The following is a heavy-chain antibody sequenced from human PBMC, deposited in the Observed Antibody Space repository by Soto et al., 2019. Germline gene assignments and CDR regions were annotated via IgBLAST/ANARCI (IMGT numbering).Heavy chain of an antibody. CDR1: GGSISSGHYY. D-gene: IGHD1-26*01. J-gene: IGHJ4*02. V-gene: IGHV4-31*03. CDR2: IYYSGTT. CDR3: ASTYSNASSGPFDF. Sequence: QVQLQESGPGLVKPSQTLSLTCSVSGGSISSGHYYWGWIRQHPEKGLEWIGYIYYSGTTYYNPSLESRVTIXVXTXXTPFSLNLNSVTAADTAMYYCASTYSNASSGPFDFWGQGALVTVSS.